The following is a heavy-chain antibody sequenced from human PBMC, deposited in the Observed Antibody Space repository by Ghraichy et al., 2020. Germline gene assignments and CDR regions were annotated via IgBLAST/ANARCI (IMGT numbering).Heavy chain of an antibody. CDR1: GFTFSSYS. V-gene: IGHV3-21*01. CDR3: ARASGELLGIYYGMDV. Sequence: GGSLRLSCAASGFTFSSYSMNWVRQAPGKGLEWVSSISSSSSYIYYADSVKGRFTISRDNAKNSLYLQMNSLRAEDTAVYYCARASGELLGIYYGMDVWGQGTTVTVSS. D-gene: IGHD1-26*01. J-gene: IGHJ6*02. CDR2: ISSSSSYI.